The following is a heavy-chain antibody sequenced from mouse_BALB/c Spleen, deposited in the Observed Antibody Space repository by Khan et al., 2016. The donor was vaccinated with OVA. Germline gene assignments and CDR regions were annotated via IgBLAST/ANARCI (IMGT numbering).Heavy chain of an antibody. CDR2: ISYSGST. D-gene: IGHD1-2*01. Sequence: EVQLQEPGPGLVKPSQSLSLTCTVTGHSITSGYGWNWIRQFPGNKLEWMGYISYSGSTNYNPSLKSRISITRDTSKNQFFLQLNSVTTEDTATYYCARTARIKYWGQGTTLTVSS. CDR1: GHSITSGYG. V-gene: IGHV3-2*02. CDR3: ARTARIKY. J-gene: IGHJ2*01.